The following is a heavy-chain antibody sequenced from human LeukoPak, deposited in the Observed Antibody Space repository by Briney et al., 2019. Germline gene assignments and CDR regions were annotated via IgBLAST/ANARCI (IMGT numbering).Heavy chain of an antibody. J-gene: IGHJ4*02. CDR1: GYTLTELS. D-gene: IGHD3-10*01. Sequence: ASVKVSCKVSGYTLTELSMHWVRQAPGKGLEWMGGFDPEDGETIYAQKLQGRVTMTEDTSTDTAYMELSSLRSEDTAVYYCATGKKFLLLWFGELLIWGQGTLVTVSS. CDR2: FDPEDGET. V-gene: IGHV1-24*01. CDR3: ATGKKFLLLWFGELLI.